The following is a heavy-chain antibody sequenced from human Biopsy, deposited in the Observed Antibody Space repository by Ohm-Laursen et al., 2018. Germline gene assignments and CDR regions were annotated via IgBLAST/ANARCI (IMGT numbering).Heavy chain of an antibody. D-gene: IGHD4-23*01. V-gene: IGHV4-59*11. J-gene: IGHJ1*01. CDR2: ISHTGYT. CDR3: ARGSNEYGGLYFPH. CDR1: GGSFTGHY. Sequence: TLSLTCTVSGGSFTGHYWTWIRQPQGKGLEWIGHISHTGYTSYKSSLKSRVTISLDTSRKHFSLRLTSLAEADTAVYYCARGSNEYGGLYFPHWGQGTLVTVSS.